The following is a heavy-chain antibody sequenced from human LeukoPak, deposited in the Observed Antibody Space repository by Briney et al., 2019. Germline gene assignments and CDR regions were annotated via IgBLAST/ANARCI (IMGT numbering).Heavy chain of an antibody. V-gene: IGHV4-59*01. J-gene: IGHJ4*02. CDR1: GGSINRYY. CDR2: IHDTGST. D-gene: IGHD3-22*01. CDR3: GRSGYYDSSIDY. Sequence: KPLETLSLTCTVSGGSINRYYWIWIRQPPGKGLEWIGYIHDTGSTKNNPSLRSRVTISVDPSKNQVSLKMRFVTAADTAVYYCGRSGYYDSSIDYWGQGTLVTVSS.